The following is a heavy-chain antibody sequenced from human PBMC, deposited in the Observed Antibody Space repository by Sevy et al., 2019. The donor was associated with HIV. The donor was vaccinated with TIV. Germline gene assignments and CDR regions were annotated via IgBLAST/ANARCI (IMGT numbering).Heavy chain of an antibody. CDR1: GGSISSGDYD. D-gene: IGHD2-2*01. CDR2: IYYSGTT. CDR3: ASDCISTSPHNWFDP. J-gene: IGHJ5*02. V-gene: IGHV4-30-4*01. Sequence: SETLSLTCTVSGGSISSGDYDWSWMRQPPGKGLEWIGYIYYSGTTYYNPSLKSRVTISVDTSKNHFSLNLNSVTAADTAVYYCASDCISTSPHNWFDPWGQGTLVTVSS.